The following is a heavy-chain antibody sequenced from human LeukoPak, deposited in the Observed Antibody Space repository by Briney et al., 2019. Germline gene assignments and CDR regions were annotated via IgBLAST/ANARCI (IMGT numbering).Heavy chain of an antibody. CDR3: ARDRAMVVGSSWYYDY. V-gene: IGHV3-33*08. Sequence: GGSLRLSCAASGITVSSNYMSWVRQAPGKGLEWVSLIWYDGSNKYYADSVKGRFTISRDNSKNTLNLQMNSLRAEDTALYYCARDRAMVVGSSWYYDYWGQGTLVTVSS. J-gene: IGHJ4*02. CDR2: IWYDGSNK. D-gene: IGHD5-18*01. CDR1: GITVSSNY.